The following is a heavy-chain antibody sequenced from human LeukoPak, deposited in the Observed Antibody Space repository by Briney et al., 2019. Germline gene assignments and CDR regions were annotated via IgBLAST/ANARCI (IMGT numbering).Heavy chain of an antibody. Sequence: GGSLRLSCLGTGLAFKNYWMTWVRQAPGKGLEWVANINPAGSIQNYVESVRGRFTISRDNAKNSLYLQLDNLRGDDTAVYYRASTFPYCGDGTCALGGQGTLVTVSS. V-gene: IGHV3-7*01. D-gene: IGHD2-15*01. CDR1: GLAFKNYW. CDR3: ASTFPYCGDGTCAL. J-gene: IGHJ1*01. CDR2: INPAGSIQ.